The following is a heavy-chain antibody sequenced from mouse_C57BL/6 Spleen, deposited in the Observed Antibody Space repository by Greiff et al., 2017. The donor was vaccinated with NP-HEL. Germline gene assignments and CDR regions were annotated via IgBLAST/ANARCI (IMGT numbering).Heavy chain of an antibody. CDR2: INPNNGGT. Sequence: EVQLQQSGPELVKPGASVKMSCKASGYTFPDYNMHWVKQSHGKSLEWIGYINPNNGGTSYNQKFKGKATLTVNKSSSTAYMELRSLTSEDSAVYYCARWYYYGSSYGYFDVWGTGTTVTVSS. V-gene: IGHV1-22*01. CDR1: GYTFPDYN. D-gene: IGHD1-1*01. CDR3: ARWYYYGSSYGYFDV. J-gene: IGHJ1*03.